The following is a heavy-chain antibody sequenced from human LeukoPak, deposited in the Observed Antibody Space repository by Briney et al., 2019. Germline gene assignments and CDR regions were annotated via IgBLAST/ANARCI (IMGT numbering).Heavy chain of an antibody. D-gene: IGHD3-9*01. CDR1: GGSISSYY. CDR2: IYYSGST. CDR3: ARGGYFDWFPWD. V-gene: IGHV4-59*01. J-gene: IGHJ4*02. Sequence: SETPSLTCTVSGGSISSYYWSWIRQPPGKGLEWIGYIYYSGSTNYNPSLKSRVTISVDTSKNQFSLKLSSVTAADTAVYYCARGGYFDWFPWDWGQGTLVTVSS.